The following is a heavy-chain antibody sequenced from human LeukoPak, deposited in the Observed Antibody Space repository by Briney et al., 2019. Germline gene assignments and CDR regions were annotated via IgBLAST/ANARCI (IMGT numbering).Heavy chain of an antibody. V-gene: IGHV3-33*06. CDR1: GFTFSSYG. Sequence: GGSLRPSCAASGFTFSSYGMHWVRQAPGKGLEWVAVIWYDGSNKYYADSVKGRFTISRDNSKNTLYLQMNSLRAEDTAVYYCAKIWNDEDYWGQGTLVTVSS. CDR2: IWYDGSNK. J-gene: IGHJ4*02. CDR3: AKIWNDEDY. D-gene: IGHD1-1*01.